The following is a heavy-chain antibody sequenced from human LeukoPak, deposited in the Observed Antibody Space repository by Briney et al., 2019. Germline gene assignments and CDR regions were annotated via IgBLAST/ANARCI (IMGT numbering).Heavy chain of an antibody. Sequence: SETLSLTCTVSGGSINTYYWGWIRQTPGKGLEWIGYIYSSGSTKYNPSLKSRVSISVDTSKNQFSLKLSSVTAADTALYYCARQYGSYNPFDYWGQGTLVTVSS. CDR1: GGSINTYY. D-gene: IGHD3-10*01. J-gene: IGHJ4*02. CDR3: ARQYGSYNPFDY. CDR2: IYSSGST. V-gene: IGHV4-59*08.